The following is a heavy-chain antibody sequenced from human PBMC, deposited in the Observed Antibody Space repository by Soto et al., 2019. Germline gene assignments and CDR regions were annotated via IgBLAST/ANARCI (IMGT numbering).Heavy chain of an antibody. CDR2: IYYSGST. CDR3: ARVDTAMVGVDYYYYMDV. Sequence: SETLSLTCTVSGGSINSYYWSWIRQPPGKGLEWIGYIYYSGSTNYNPSLKSRVTISVDTSKNQFSLKLSSVTAADTAVYYCARVDTAMVGVDYYYYMDVWGKGTTVTVSS. CDR1: GGSINSYY. V-gene: IGHV4-59*01. D-gene: IGHD5-18*01. J-gene: IGHJ6*03.